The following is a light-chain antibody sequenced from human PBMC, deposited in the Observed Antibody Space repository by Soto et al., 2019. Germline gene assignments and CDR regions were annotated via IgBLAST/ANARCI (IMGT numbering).Light chain of an antibody. CDR1: RGIRTT. CDR2: AAS. V-gene: IGKV1-39*01. Sequence: DIQMTQSPSSLSASVGDRVTITCRASRGIRTTLNWYQQKPGESPKLLIYAASTLHSGVPARFSGGGSDMYFTLTIISLQPDDFATYYCQQSYSPPYTFGPGTKVHVK. J-gene: IGKJ3*01. CDR3: QQSYSPPYT.